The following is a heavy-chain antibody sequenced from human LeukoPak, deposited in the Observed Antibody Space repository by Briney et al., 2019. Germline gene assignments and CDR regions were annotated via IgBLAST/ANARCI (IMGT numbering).Heavy chain of an antibody. CDR1: AGSISSGSYY. CDR2: IYYSGNT. J-gene: IGHJ6*02. V-gene: IGHV4-39*01. Sequence: SETLSLTCTVSAGSISSGSYYWGWIRQPPGKGLEWIGTIYYSGNTYYNPSLKSRVTISVDTSKNQFFLKLSSVTAADTALYYCVRHPSAGRGDFYGMDVWGQGTTVTVSS. D-gene: IGHD6-13*01. CDR3: VRHPSAGRGDFYGMDV.